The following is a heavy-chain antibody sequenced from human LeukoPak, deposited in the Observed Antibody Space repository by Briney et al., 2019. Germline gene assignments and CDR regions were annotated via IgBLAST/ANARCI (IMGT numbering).Heavy chain of an antibody. CDR1: GFTYSGCA. J-gene: IGHJ4*02. Sequence: GGSLRLSCAASGFTYSGCAMSWVRQAPGKGLEWVSTVRGSGGGTYYADSVKGRFTISRDNSKNTLYLQMNSLRAEDTAVYYCAKEPATRWLATFDYWGQGTLVTVSS. CDR2: VRGSGGGT. V-gene: IGHV3-23*01. D-gene: IGHD6-19*01. CDR3: AKEPATRWLATFDY.